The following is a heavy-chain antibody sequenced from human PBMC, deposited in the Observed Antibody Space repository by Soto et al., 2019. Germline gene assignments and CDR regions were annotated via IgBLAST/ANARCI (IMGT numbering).Heavy chain of an antibody. D-gene: IGHD3-9*01. J-gene: IGHJ6*02. CDR1: GGSLRPYY. V-gene: IGHV4-59*01. CDR2: IYYSGST. CDR3: ARALSLHILSGSYYGLDV. Sequence: SETLSLTCTVSGGSLRPYYWSRIRQTPGKGLEWIGYIYYSGSTYINPSLRSRVTMSIDTSKNPFSLHLSRVTAADTAIYYCARALSLHILSGSYYGLDVWGQGTTVTVSS.